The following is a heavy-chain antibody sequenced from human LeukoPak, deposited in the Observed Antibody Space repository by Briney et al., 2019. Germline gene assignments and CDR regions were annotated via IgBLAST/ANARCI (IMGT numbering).Heavy chain of an antibody. V-gene: IGHV1-2*02. J-gene: IGHJ4*02. CDR2: INPNSGGT. Sequence: ASVKLSCKASGYTFTGYYMHWVRQAPGPGLEWMGWINPNSGGTNYAQKFQGRVTMTRDTSISTAYMELSRLRSDDTAVYYCARAPGNYYDSSGYTFDYWGQGTLVTVSS. CDR3: ARAPGNYYDSSGYTFDY. CDR1: GYTFTGYY. D-gene: IGHD3-22*01.